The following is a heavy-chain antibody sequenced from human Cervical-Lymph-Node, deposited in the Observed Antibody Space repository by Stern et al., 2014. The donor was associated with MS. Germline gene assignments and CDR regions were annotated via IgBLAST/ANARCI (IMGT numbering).Heavy chain of an antibody. V-gene: IGHV4-4*07. D-gene: IGHD5-18*01. Sequence: VQLGESGPGLVKPSETLSLTCTVSGGSITNYYWSWIRQPAGKGLEWIGRVYTSVSTNYNPSLRSRVTMTVDTYKTQLSLKLSSVTAADTAVYYCARNHGYSYGLRAPPFDYWGQGTLVTVSS. CDR1: GGSITNYY. CDR3: ARNHGYSYGLRAPPFDY. CDR2: VYTSVST. J-gene: IGHJ4*02.